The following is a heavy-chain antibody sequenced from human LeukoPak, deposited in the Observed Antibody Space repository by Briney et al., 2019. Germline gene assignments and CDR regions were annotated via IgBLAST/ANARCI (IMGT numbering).Heavy chain of an antibody. Sequence: KPSETLSLTCTVSGGSISGSSYYWGWIRQPPGKGLEWIGSIYYSGSTYYNPSLKSRVTISVDTSKNQFSLKLSSVTAADTAVYYCARLPEDSSGYYYYFGYWGQGTLVTVSS. CDR1: GGSISGSSYY. V-gene: IGHV4-39*01. J-gene: IGHJ4*02. CDR2: IYYSGST. D-gene: IGHD3-22*01. CDR3: ARLPEDSSGYYYYFGY.